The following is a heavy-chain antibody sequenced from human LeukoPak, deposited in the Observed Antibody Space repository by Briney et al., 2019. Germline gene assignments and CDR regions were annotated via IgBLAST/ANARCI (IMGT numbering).Heavy chain of an antibody. Sequence: GGPLRLSCAASGFTFSTHAMAWVRQAPGKGLDWVSAISGDGGTTYYADSVKGRFTISRSNSKNTLCLQMNSLRAEDTAVYYCANQYPGWGQGTLVTVSS. CDR2: ISGDGGTT. V-gene: IGHV3-23*01. J-gene: IGHJ4*02. D-gene: IGHD4-11*01. CDR1: GFTFSTHA. CDR3: ANQYPG.